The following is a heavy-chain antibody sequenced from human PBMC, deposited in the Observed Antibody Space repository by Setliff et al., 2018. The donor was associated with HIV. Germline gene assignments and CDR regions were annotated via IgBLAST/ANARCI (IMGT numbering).Heavy chain of an antibody. CDR1: GFTFSIYN. J-gene: IGHJ4*02. CDR3: AREKFENGDYEFVSTFDS. Sequence: GSLRLSCEASGFTFSIYNMNWVRQAPGKGLEWVSYISTSGSTIYYADSVKGRFTISRDNGKKSLYLQMDSLRDEDTAVYYCAREKFENGDYEFVSTFDSWGQGTLVTVSS. V-gene: IGHV3-48*02. CDR2: ISTSGSTI. D-gene: IGHD4-17*01.